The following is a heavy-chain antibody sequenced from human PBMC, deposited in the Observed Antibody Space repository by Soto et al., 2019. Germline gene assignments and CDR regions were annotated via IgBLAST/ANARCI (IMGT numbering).Heavy chain of an antibody. CDR2: IYWDDDK. Sequence: GSGPTLVNPTQTLTLTCTFSGFSLSTSGVGVGWIRQPPGKAMEWLALIYWDDDKRYSPSLKSRLTITKDTSKNQVVLTMTNMDPVDTATYYCAHQNLTRRPPRYCISTSCYGWEYYYYGMDVWGQGTTVTVSS. V-gene: IGHV2-5*02. CDR3: AHQNLTRRPPRYCISTSCYGWEYYYYGMDV. D-gene: IGHD2-2*01. J-gene: IGHJ6*02. CDR1: GFSLSTSGVG.